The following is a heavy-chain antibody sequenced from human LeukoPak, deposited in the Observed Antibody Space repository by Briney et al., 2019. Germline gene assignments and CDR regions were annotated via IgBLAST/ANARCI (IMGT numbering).Heavy chain of an antibody. Sequence: GGSLRLSCAASGLTFSSYGMHWVRQAPGKGLEWVAVISYDGSNKYYADSVKGRFTISRDNSKNTLYLQMNSLRAEDTAVYYCAKDRLLLRSRSYFDYWGQGTLVTVSS. CDR1: GLTFSSYG. V-gene: IGHV3-30*18. J-gene: IGHJ4*02. CDR2: ISYDGSNK. CDR3: AKDRLLLRSRSYFDY. D-gene: IGHD2-15*01.